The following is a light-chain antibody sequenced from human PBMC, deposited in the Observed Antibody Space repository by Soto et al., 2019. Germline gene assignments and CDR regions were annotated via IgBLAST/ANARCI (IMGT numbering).Light chain of an antibody. J-gene: IGKJ4*01. CDR3: QKYNSAPHT. Sequence: DIQMTQSPSSLSASVGDRVTIFCRASQGISNYLAWYQQKPGKVPKLLIYAASTLQSGVPSRFSGSGSGTDFTLTISSLQPEDVATYYCQKYNSAPHTFGGGTKVDIK. V-gene: IGKV1-27*01. CDR1: QGISNY. CDR2: AAS.